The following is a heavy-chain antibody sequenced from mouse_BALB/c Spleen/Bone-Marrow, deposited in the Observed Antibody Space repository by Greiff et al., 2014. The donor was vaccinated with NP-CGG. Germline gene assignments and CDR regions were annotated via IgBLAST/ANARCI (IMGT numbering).Heavy chain of an antibody. V-gene: IGHV7-3*02. Sequence: DVMLVESGGGLVQPGGSLRLSCATSGFTFTDYYMSWVRQPPGKALEWLGFIRNKANGYTTEYSASVKCRFTISRDNSQSILYLQMNTLRAEDSATYYCARDYGNYVRFAYWGQGTLVTVSA. CDR1: GFTFTDYY. D-gene: IGHD2-1*01. CDR2: IRNKANGYTT. J-gene: IGHJ3*01. CDR3: ARDYGNYVRFAY.